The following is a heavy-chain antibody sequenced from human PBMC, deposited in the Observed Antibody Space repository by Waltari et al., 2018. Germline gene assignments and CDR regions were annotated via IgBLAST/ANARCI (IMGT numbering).Heavy chain of an antibody. CDR2: IYVGDSET. CDR1: GDQFSTYW. CDR3: ARREHDYDYVGGSYRRVIDTFDI. V-gene: IGHV5-51*03. D-gene: IGHD3-16*02. J-gene: IGHJ3*02. Sequence: EVRLVQSGAEVKKPGESLKISCKGSGDQFSTYWIGWVRQMPGKGREWMGMIYVGDSETRYSPSVRGQVTMAADKSIPTAYLQWSSLKASDTAMYYCARREHDYDYVGGSYRRVIDTFDIWGQGTRVTVSS.